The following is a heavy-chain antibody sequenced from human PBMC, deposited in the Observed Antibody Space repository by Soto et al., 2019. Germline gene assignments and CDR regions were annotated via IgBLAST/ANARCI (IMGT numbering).Heavy chain of an antibody. CDR2: IYYSGST. CDR3: ARDQYSSEGNFWYYYGMDV. J-gene: IGHJ6*02. D-gene: IGHD6-25*01. V-gene: IGHV4-59*01. CDR1: GGSISSYY. Sequence: SETLSLTCAVYGGSISSYYWSWIRQPPGKGLEWIGYIYYSGSTNYNPSLKSRVTISVDTSKNQFSLKLSSVTAADTAVYYCARDQYSSEGNFWYYYGMDVWGQGTTVTVSS.